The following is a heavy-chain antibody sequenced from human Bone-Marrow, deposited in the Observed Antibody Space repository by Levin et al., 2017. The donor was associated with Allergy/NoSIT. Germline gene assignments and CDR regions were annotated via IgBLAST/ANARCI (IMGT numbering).Heavy chain of an antibody. CDR1: GFTFSSYA. J-gene: IGHJ6*02. CDR2: ISYDGSNK. Sequence: GGSLRLSCAASGFTFSSYAMHWVRQAPGKGLEWVAVISYDGSNKYYADSVKGRFTISRDNSKNTLYLQMNSLRAEDTAVYYCARDLYSSSWYYSYYYGRDVWGQGTTVTVSS. CDR3: ARDLYSSSWYYSYYYGRDV. V-gene: IGHV3-30-3*01. D-gene: IGHD6-13*01.